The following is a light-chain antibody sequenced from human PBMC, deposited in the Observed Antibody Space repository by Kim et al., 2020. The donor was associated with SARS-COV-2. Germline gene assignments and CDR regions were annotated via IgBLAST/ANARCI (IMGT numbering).Light chain of an antibody. CDR3: QAWDSSTEV. V-gene: IGLV3-1*01. Sequence: SVSQGQKASTTFSGDRLGDKYAYWYQQKPGQSPVLVTYQDSKRPSGIPERFSGADSGNTATLTIGGTQAMDEDDYHSQAWDSSTEVFGGGTQLTVL. CDR2: QDS. J-gene: IGLJ2*01. CDR1: RLGDKY.